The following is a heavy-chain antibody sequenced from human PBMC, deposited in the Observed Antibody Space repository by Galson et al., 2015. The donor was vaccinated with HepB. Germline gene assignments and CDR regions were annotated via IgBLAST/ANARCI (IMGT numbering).Heavy chain of an antibody. CDR1: GFTFSSYS. V-gene: IGHV3-21*01. CDR3: ARDVSPVDIVVVPAATGWFDP. CDR2: ISSSSSYI. Sequence: SLRLSCAASGFTFSSYSMNWVRQAPGKGLEWVSSISSSSSYIYYADSVKGRFTISRDNAKNSLYLQMNSLRAEDTAVYYCARDVSPVDIVVVPAATGWFDPWGQGTLVTVSS. J-gene: IGHJ5*02. D-gene: IGHD2-2*03.